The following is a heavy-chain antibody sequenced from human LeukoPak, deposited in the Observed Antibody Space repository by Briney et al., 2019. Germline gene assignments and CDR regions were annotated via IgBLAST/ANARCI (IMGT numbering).Heavy chain of an antibody. D-gene: IGHD4-17*01. J-gene: IGHJ1*01. CDR1: GFTFSSYA. CDR2: ISGSGGST. CDR3: AKDRRSLGILQYGDNEYFQH. V-gene: IGHV3-23*01. Sequence: PGGSLRLSCAASGFTFSSYAMSWVRQAPGKGLEWVSAISGSGGSTYYADSVKGRFTISRDNSKNTLYLQMNSLRAEDTAVYYCAKDRRSLGILQYGDNEYFQHWGQGTLVTVSS.